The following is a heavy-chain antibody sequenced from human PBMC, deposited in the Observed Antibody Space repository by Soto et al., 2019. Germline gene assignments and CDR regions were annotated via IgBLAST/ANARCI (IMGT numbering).Heavy chain of an antibody. CDR1: GFTFSSYG. J-gene: IGHJ6*02. CDR3: TKSRRGILMVYGFGGMDV. D-gene: IGHD2-8*01. Sequence: PGGSLRLSCAASGFTFSSYGMHWVRQAPGKGLEWVAVIWYDGSNKYYGDSVKGRFTISRDSSSSTLYLQMNNLRGEDTAVYFCTKSRRGILMVYGFGGMDVWGQGTTVTVSS. CDR2: IWYDGSNK. V-gene: IGHV3-33*06.